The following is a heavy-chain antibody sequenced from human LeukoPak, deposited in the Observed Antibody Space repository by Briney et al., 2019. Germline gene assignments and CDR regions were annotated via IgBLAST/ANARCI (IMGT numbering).Heavy chain of an antibody. D-gene: IGHD3-22*01. CDR1: GFTFSTYG. J-gene: IGHJ4*02. V-gene: IGHV3-30*03. CDR2: ISYDGVNK. Sequence: PGGSLRLSCAASGFTFSTYGMHWVRQAPGKGLEWVAVISYDGVNKYYVDSVKGRFTISRDNSKNTLFLQMNSLRAEDTAVYYCARSNYYDSSGYYFDYWGQGTLVTVSS. CDR3: ARSNYYDSSGYYFDY.